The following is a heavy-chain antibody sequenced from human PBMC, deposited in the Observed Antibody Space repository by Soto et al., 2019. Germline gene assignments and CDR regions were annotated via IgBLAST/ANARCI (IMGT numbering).Heavy chain of an antibody. CDR3: ARGSRGGMDV. CDR2: ISYDGSNK. Sequence: AGGSLRLSCAASGFTFSSYSIHWVRQAPGKGLEWVALISYDGSNKHYADSEKGRFTISRDNSNNTLYLQMNSLRAEDTAVYYCARGSRGGMDVWGQGTTVTVSS. CDR1: GFTFSSYS. J-gene: IGHJ6*02. V-gene: IGHV3-30-3*01.